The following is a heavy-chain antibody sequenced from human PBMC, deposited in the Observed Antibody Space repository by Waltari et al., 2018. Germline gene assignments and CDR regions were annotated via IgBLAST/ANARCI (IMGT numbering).Heavy chain of an antibody. D-gene: IGHD3-22*01. V-gene: IGHV4-30-4*08. CDR2: VYYSGST. J-gene: IGHJ5*02. CDR1: GVSISSGDDH. Sequence: QVQLQESGPGLVKPSQTLSLTCTVSGVSISSGDDHWNWIRQPPGNGLEWIGFVYYSGSTYYNQSLKIRRTISVDTSKNQFYLHLNSVTAADTAVYYCARADYYYDKNWFDPWGQGTPVTVSS. CDR3: ARADYYYDKNWFDP.